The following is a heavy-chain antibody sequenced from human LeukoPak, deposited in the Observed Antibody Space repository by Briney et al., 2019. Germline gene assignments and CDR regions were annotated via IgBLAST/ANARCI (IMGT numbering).Heavy chain of an antibody. CDR2: ISSSSSTI. CDR1: GFTFSSYS. J-gene: IGHJ4*02. D-gene: IGHD3-10*01. CDR3: ARDSPRGLLLWFGFDY. Sequence: GGSLRLSCAASGFTFSSYSMNWVRQAPGKGLEWVSYISSSSSTIYYADSVKGRFTISRDNAKNSLYLQMNSLRAEDTAVYYCARDSPRGLLLWFGFDYWSQGTLVTVSS. V-gene: IGHV3-48*04.